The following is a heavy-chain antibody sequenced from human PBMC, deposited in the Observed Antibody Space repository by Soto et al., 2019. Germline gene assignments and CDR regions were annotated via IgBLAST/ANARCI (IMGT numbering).Heavy chain of an antibody. CDR3: ARVWNDGRIDY. CDR2: IKQDGSDK. V-gene: IGHV3-7*01. D-gene: IGHD1-1*01. J-gene: IGHJ4*02. CDR1: GFTFSTYW. Sequence: GGSLRLSCAASGFTFSTYWMSWVRQAPGKGLGWVASIKQDGSDKHYADSVKGRFTVSRDSAKSSVYLQMNSLRVDDTAVYYCARVWNDGRIDYWGQGALVTVSS.